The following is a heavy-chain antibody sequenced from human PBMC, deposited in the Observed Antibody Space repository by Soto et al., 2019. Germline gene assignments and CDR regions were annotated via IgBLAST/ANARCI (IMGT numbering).Heavy chain of an antibody. CDR1: GFTFSSYG. D-gene: IGHD3-3*01. V-gene: IGHV3-48*01. CDR2: ISSSSSTI. Sequence: GGSLRLSCAASGFTFSSYGMSWVRQAPGKGLEWVSYISSSSSTIYYADSVKGRFTISRDNAKNSLYLQMNSLRAEDTAVYYCASPYYDFWSGPSDNWFDPWGQGTLVTVSS. J-gene: IGHJ5*02. CDR3: ASPYYDFWSGPSDNWFDP.